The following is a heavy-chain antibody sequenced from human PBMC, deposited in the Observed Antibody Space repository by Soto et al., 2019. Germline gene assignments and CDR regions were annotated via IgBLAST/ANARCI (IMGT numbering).Heavy chain of an antibody. CDR2: IYPGDSDT. CDR1: GYSFTSYW. J-gene: IGHJ6*02. Sequence: GESLKISCKGSGYSFTSYWIGWVRQMPGKGLEWMGIIYPGDSDTRYSPSFQGQVIISADKSISTAYLQWSSLKASDTAMYYCARQGSSGHKYYYYGMDVWGQGTTVTVSS. CDR3: ARQGSSGHKYYYYGMDV. V-gene: IGHV5-51*01.